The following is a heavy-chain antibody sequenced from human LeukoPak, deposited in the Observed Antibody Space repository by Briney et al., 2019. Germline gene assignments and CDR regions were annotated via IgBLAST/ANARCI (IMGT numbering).Heavy chain of an antibody. CDR2: FDPEDGET. CDR3: ATIQKEWSGYSGYDPVFGY. J-gene: IGHJ4*02. D-gene: IGHD5-12*01. CDR1: GYTFTSYY. V-gene: IGHV1-24*01. Sequence: ASVKVSCKASGYTFTSYYMHWVRQAPGKGLEWMGGFDPEDGETIYAQKFQGRVTMTEDTSTDTAYMELSSLRSEDTAVYYCATIQKEWSGYSGYDPVFGYWGQGTLVTVSS.